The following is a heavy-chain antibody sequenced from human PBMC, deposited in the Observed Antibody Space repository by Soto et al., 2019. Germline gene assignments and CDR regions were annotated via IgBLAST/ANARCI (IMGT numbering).Heavy chain of an antibody. J-gene: IGHJ3*02. V-gene: IGHV4-39*01. CDR1: GGSISSSSYY. CDR2: IYYSGST. CDR3: ARFSFGVVSYAFDI. D-gene: IGHD3-3*01. Sequence: TLSLTCTVSGGSISSSSYYWGWIRQPPGKGLEWIGSIYYSGSTYYNPSLKSRVTISVDTSKNQFSLKLSSVTAADTAVYYCARFSFGVVSYAFDIWGQGTMVTVSS.